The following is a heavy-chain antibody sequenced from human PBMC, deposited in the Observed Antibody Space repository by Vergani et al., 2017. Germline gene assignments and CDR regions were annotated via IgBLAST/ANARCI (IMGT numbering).Heavy chain of an antibody. J-gene: IGHJ4*02. V-gene: IGHV3-11*04. D-gene: IGHD5-18*01. Sequence: QVQLVESGGGLVKPGGSLRLSCAASGFTFSDYYMSWIRQAPGKGLEWVAVISYDGSNKYYADPVQGRFTISRDNAKNSLDLQMNSLRAEDTAVYYCAGGGYSYAEWGEGTLVTVSS. CDR2: ISYDGSNK. CDR1: GFTFSDYY. CDR3: AGGGYSYAE.